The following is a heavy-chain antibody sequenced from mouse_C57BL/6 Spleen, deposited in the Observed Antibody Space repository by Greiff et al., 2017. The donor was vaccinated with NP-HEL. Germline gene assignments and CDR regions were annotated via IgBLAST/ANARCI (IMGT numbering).Heavy chain of an antibody. D-gene: IGHD1-1*01. V-gene: IGHV1-69*01. J-gene: IGHJ4*01. CDR1: GYTFTSYW. CDR2: IDPSDSYT. Sequence: QVQLQQPGAELVMPGASVKLSCKASGYTFTSYWMHWVKQRPGQGLEWIGEIDPSDSYTNYNQKFKGKSTLTVDKSSSTAYMQLSSLTSEDSAVYYCARDYGSTYYDMDYWGQGTSVTVSS. CDR3: ARDYGSTYYDMDY.